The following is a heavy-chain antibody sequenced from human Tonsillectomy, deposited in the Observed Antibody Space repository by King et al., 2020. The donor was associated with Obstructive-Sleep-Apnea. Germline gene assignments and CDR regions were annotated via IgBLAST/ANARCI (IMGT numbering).Heavy chain of an antibody. CDR1: GGSISSGDYY. V-gene: IGHV4-30-4*01. D-gene: IGHD6-19*01. CDR2: IYYSGST. J-gene: IGHJ5*02. Sequence: QLQESGPGLVKPSQTLSLTCTVSGGSISSGDYYWSWIRQPPGKGLEWIGYIYYSGSTYYNPSLKSRVTISVDTSKNQFSLKLSSVTASDTALYYCARELAGIHWFDPWGQGTLVTVSS. CDR3: ARELAGIHWFDP.